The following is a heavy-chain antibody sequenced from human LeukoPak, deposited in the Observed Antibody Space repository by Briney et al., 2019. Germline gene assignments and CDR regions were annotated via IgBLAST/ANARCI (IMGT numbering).Heavy chain of an antibody. CDR3: ARDPRMATMAAAFDI. Sequence: PSETLSLTCTVSGGSISSYYWSWLRQPPGKGLEWIGYIYYSGSTNYNPSLKSRVTISVDTSKNQFSLKLSSVTAADTAVYYCARDPRMATMAAAFDIWGQGTMVTVSS. J-gene: IGHJ3*02. D-gene: IGHD5-24*01. CDR1: GGSISSYY. CDR2: IYYSGST. V-gene: IGHV4-59*01.